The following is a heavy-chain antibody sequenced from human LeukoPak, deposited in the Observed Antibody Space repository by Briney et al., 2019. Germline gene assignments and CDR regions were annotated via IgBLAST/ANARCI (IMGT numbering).Heavy chain of an antibody. Sequence: GGSLRLSCAASGFTFSSYSMNWVRQAPGKGLEWVSYISSSSSTIYYADSVKGRFTISRDNAKNSLYLQMNSLRAEDTAVYYCARDRETWIQFVPQWFDYWGQGTLVTVSS. CDR2: ISSSSSTI. J-gene: IGHJ4*02. CDR1: GFTFSSYS. CDR3: ARDRETWIQFVPQWFDY. D-gene: IGHD5-18*01. V-gene: IGHV3-48*04.